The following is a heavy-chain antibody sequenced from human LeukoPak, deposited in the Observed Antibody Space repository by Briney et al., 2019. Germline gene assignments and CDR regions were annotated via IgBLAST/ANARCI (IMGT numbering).Heavy chain of an antibody. V-gene: IGHV3-48*04. Sequence: PGGSLRLSCAASGLIFSKYWMTWVRQAPGKGLEWVSYISTHGSIIYYADSVKGRFTISRDNAKNSLYLQMNTLRAEDTAVYYCARVGLNDYGSGTYADYWGQGTLVTVSS. J-gene: IGHJ4*02. D-gene: IGHD3-10*01. CDR2: ISTHGSII. CDR3: ARVGLNDYGSGTYADY. CDR1: GLIFSKYW.